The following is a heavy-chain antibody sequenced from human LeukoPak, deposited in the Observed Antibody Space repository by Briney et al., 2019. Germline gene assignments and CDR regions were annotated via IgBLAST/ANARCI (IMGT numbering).Heavy chain of an antibody. Sequence: ASVKVSCKASGYTFTGYYMHWVRQAPGQGLEWMGWINPNSGGTNYAQKFQGRVTMTRDTSISTAYMELSRLRSDDTAVYYCGITGTRLSWFDPWGQGTLVTVSS. CDR1: GYTFTGYY. CDR3: GITGTRLSWFDP. D-gene: IGHD1-20*01. CDR2: INPNSGGT. V-gene: IGHV1-2*02. J-gene: IGHJ5*02.